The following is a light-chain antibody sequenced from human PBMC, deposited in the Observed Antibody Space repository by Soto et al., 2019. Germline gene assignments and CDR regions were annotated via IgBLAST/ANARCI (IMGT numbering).Light chain of an antibody. J-gene: IGLJ1*01. CDR1: SSDVGGYNY. CDR2: EVN. Sequence: QSALTQPPSASGSPGQSVTISCTGTSSDVGGYNYVSWYQQHPGKAPKVMIYEVNKRPSGVPDRFSGSKSGNTASLTVSGLQAEDEADYHCSSNADGNIYVFGTGTKLTVL. V-gene: IGLV2-8*01. CDR3: SSNADGNIYV.